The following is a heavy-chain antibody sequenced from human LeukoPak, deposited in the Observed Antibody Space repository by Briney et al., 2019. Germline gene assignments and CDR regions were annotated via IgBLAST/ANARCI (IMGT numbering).Heavy chain of an antibody. V-gene: IGHV4-61*01. CDR2: IYYSGST. CDR1: GGSVSSGSYY. D-gene: IGHD3-10*01. J-gene: IGHJ4*02. CDR3: ASGRSGGGSGSYFNYRLYYFDY. Sequence: NTSETLSLTCTVSGGSVSSGSYYWSWIRQPPGKGLEWIGYIYYSGSTNYNPSLKSRVTISLDTSKNQFSLKLTSVTAADTALYYCASGRSGGGSGSYFNYRLYYFDYWGQGTLVTVSS.